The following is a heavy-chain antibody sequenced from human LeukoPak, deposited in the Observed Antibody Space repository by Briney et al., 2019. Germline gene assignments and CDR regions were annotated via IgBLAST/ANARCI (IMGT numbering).Heavy chain of an antibody. CDR1: GFTFSNAW. CDR2: IKSKTDGGTT. D-gene: IGHD3-3*01. V-gene: IGHV3-15*01. Sequence: GGSLRLSCAASGFTFSNAWMSWVRQAPGKGLEWVGRIKSKTDGGTTDYAAPVKGRFTISRDDSKNTLYLQMNSLKTEDTAVYYCASGGVRILSANPVDYYYGMDVWGQGTTVTVSS. J-gene: IGHJ6*02. CDR3: ASGGVRILSANPVDYYYGMDV.